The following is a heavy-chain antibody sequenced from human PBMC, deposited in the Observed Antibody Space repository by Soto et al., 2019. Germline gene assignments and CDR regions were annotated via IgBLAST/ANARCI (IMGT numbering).Heavy chain of an antibody. V-gene: IGHV4-39*01. CDR3: ARQLLSAVVVAATTDY. CDR1: GGSISSSSYY. J-gene: IGHJ4*02. CDR2: IYYSGST. Sequence: SETLSLTCTVSGGSISSSSYYWGWIRQPPGKGLEWIGSIYYSGSTYYNPSLKSRVTISVDTSKNQFSLKLSSVTAADTAVYYCARQLLSAVVVAATTDYWGQGTLVTVSS. D-gene: IGHD2-15*01.